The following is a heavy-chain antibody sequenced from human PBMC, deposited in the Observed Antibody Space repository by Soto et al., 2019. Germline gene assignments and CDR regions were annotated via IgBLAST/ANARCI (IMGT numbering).Heavy chain of an antibody. V-gene: IGHV1-2*04. Sequence: QVQLVQSGAEVKKPGASVKVSCKASGYTFTGYYMHWVRQAPGQGLEWMGWINPNSCGTNYAQKFQGWVTMTRDTYLSTAYMELSRLRSDDTAVYYCARGMEVAAGYYFDYWGQGTLVTFSS. J-gene: IGHJ4*02. CDR1: GYTFTGYY. CDR2: INPNSCGT. CDR3: ARGMEVAAGYYFDY. D-gene: IGHD2-15*01.